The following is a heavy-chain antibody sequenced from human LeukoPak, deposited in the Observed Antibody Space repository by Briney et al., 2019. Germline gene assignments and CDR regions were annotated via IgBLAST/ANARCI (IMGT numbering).Heavy chain of an antibody. CDR1: GFHFSSYA. V-gene: IGHV3-23*01. CDR2: IRVGGET. J-gene: IGHJ4*02. CDR3: AKGTGDTGYCFDY. D-gene: IGHD7-27*01. Sequence: GGCLRLSCAASGFHFSSYAMNWVRQAPGKGLEWVSGIRVGGETYYADSVKGRLTISRDNSENTLYLQMSGLRAEDTAVYHCAKGTGDTGYCFDYWGQGTLVTVSS.